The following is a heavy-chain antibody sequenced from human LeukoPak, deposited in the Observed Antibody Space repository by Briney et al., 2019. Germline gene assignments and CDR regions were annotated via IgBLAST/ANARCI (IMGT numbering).Heavy chain of an antibody. CDR2: INPNSGGT. CDR1: GYTFTGYY. D-gene: IGHD6-19*01. CDR3: AGGLYVAGEEFNY. V-gene: IGHV1-2*04. J-gene: IGHJ4*02. Sequence: ASVKVSCKASGYTFTGYYMHWVRQAPGQGLEWMGWINPNSGGTNYAQKFQGWVTMTRDTSISTAYMELSRLRSDDTAVYYCAGGLYVAGEEFNYWGQGTLVTVSS.